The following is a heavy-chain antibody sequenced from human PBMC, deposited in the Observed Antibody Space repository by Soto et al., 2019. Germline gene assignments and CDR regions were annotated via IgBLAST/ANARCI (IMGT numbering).Heavy chain of an antibody. CDR2: ISDYNGNT. CDR3: VVAAQPYYFDY. CDR1: GYTFTSYG. D-gene: IGHD2-15*01. J-gene: IGHJ4*02. V-gene: IGHV1-18*01. Sequence: QVQLVQSGAEVKKPGASVKVSCKASGYTFTSYGISWVRQAPGQGLEWMGWISDYNGNTNYAQMLQGRVTMTTDTAASTAYMELRSLRSDDTAVYYCVVAAQPYYFDYWGQGTLVTVSS.